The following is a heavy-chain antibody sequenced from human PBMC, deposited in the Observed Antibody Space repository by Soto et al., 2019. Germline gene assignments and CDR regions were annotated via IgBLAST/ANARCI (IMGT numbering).Heavy chain of an antibody. CDR1: GFTFSSYG. V-gene: IGHV3-30*18. CDR3: AKDHDYYDSSGYYPADY. Sequence: ESGGGVVQPGRSLRLSCAASGFTFSSYGMHWVRQAPGTGLEWVAVISYDGSNKYYADSVKGRFTISRDNSKNTLYLQMNSLRAEDTAVYYCAKDHDYYDSSGYYPADYWGQGTLVTVSS. J-gene: IGHJ4*02. D-gene: IGHD3-22*01. CDR2: ISYDGSNK.